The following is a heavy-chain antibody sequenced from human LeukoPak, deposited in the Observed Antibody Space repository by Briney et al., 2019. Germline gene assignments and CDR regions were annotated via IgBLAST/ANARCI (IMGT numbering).Heavy chain of an antibody. J-gene: IGHJ4*02. CDR3: ARGGWGSSPYFDY. CDR2: INPNTGGT. CDR1: GYTFTGNY. V-gene: IGHV1-2*02. D-gene: IGHD6-6*01. Sequence: ASVKVSCKASGYTFTGNYMHWVRQAPGQGLEWMGWINPNTGGTNYPQNFQGRVTMTRDTSISTAYMELSRLRSDDTAVYYCARGGWGSSPYFDYWGQGTLVTVSS.